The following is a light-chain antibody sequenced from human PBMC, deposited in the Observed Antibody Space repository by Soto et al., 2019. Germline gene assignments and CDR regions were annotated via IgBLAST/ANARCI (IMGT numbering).Light chain of an antibody. CDR1: QSVSRSY. CDR2: GAS. V-gene: IGKV3-20*01. Sequence: EIVLTQSPGTLSLSPGERATLSCRASQSVSRSYLAWYQQKPGQAPRLLIYGASSRATGIPDRFSGSGSGTDFTLTISSLEPEDFAGYYCQQYGSSPITFGQGTNVEIK. CDR3: QQYGSSPIT. J-gene: IGKJ1*01.